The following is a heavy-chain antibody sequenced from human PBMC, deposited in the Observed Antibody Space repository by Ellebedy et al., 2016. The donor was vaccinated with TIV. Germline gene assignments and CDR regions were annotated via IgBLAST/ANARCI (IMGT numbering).Heavy chain of an antibody. D-gene: IGHD3-10*01. V-gene: IGHV1-46*01. CDR1: GYTFTSYY. Sequence: ASVKVSCXASGYTFTSYYMHWVRQAPGQGLEWMGIINPSGGSTSYAQKFQGRVTMTRDTSTSTVYMELSSLRSEDTAVYYCATFQGYYYGSGSYRDFDYWGQGTLVTVSS. CDR2: INPSGGST. CDR3: ATFQGYYYGSGSYRDFDY. J-gene: IGHJ4*02.